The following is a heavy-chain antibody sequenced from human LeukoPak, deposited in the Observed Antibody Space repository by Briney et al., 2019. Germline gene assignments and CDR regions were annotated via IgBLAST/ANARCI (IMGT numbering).Heavy chain of an antibody. CDR1: GGSFSGYY. CDR2: INHSGST. Sequence: SETLSLTCAVYGGSFSGYYWSWIRQPPGKGLEWIGEINHSGSTNYNPSLKSRVTISVDTSKNQFSPKLSSVTAADTAVYYCASWTAYGMDVWGQGTTVTVSS. CDR3: ASWTAYGMDV. J-gene: IGHJ6*02. V-gene: IGHV4-34*01. D-gene: IGHD3-3*01.